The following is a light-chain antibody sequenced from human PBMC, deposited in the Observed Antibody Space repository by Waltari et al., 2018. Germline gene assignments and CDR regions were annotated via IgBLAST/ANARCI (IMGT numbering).Light chain of an antibody. V-gene: IGLV2-8*01. Sequence: QSALTQPPSASGSPGQSVTIPCTGTSRDVGGYKYVPWDQQHPGKAPRLIIYEVNRRPSGVPDRFSGSKSGNTASLTVSGLQAEDEADYYCSSYAVSNNVLFGGGTKLTVL. CDR3: SSYAVSNNVL. CDR1: SRDVGGYKY. CDR2: EVN. J-gene: IGLJ2*01.